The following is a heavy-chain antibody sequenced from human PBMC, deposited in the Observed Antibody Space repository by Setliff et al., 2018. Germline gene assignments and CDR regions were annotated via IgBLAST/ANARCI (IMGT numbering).Heavy chain of an antibody. CDR2: ISAYNGNT. CDR3: AGGPQKDAFDI. V-gene: IGHV1-18*04. J-gene: IGHJ3*02. D-gene: IGHD1-26*01. Sequence: ASVKVSCKASGYTFTGYYMHWVRQAPGQGLEWMGWISAYNGNTNYAQKLQGRVTMTTDTSTSTAYMELRSLRSDDTAVYYCAGGPQKDAFDIWGQGTMVTVSS. CDR1: GYTFTGYY.